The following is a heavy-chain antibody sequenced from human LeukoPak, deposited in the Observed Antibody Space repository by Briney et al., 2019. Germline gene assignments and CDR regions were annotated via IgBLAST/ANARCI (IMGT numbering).Heavy chain of an antibody. Sequence: QTGGSLRLSCAASGFTFDDYAMHWVRQAPGKGLEWVSGISWNSGSIGYADSVKGRFTISRDNAKNSLYLQMNSLRAEDTALYYCAKGSGTVATNTGVDYWGQGTLVTVSS. CDR1: GFTFDDYA. D-gene: IGHD5-24*01. J-gene: IGHJ4*02. V-gene: IGHV3-9*01. CDR3: AKGSGTVATNTGVDY. CDR2: ISWNSGSI.